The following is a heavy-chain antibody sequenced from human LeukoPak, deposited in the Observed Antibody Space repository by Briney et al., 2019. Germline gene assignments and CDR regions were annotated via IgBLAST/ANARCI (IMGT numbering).Heavy chain of an antibody. CDR3: ARAYYYGSGNRPLFGY. Sequence: SETLSLTCAVSGYSISSGYYWGWIRQPPGKGLEWIGSIYHSGSTYYNPSLKSRVTISVDTSKNQFSLKLSSVTAADTAVYYCARAYYYGSGNRPLFGYWGQGTLVTVSS. D-gene: IGHD3-10*01. J-gene: IGHJ4*02. CDR2: IYHSGST. V-gene: IGHV4-38-2*01. CDR1: GYSISSGYY.